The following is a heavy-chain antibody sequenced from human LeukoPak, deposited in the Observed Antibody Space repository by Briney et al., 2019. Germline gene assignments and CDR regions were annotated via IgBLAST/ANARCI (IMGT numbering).Heavy chain of an antibody. CDR3: ARGTPAVAGIDY. CDR2: IRDSGEA. J-gene: IGHJ4*02. V-gene: IGHV3-66*02. D-gene: IGHD6-19*01. Sequence: GGSLRLSCAVSGFRVSDYYMSRVRQAPGKGLEWVGLIRDSGEAFYADSVKGRFTISRDNSKNTLYLQMSSLRAEDTALYYCARGTPAVAGIDYWGQGTLVTVSS. CDR1: GFRVSDYY.